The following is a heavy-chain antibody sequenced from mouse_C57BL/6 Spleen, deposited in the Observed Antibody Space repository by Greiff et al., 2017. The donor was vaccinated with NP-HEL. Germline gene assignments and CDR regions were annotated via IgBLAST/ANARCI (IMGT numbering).Heavy chain of an antibody. J-gene: IGHJ3*01. CDR2: INYDGSST. CDR3: ARDLGGGLFAY. D-gene: IGHD4-1*01. Sequence: VQLKESEGGLVQPGSSMKLSCTASGFTFSDYYMAWVRQVPEKGLEWVANINYDGSSTYYLDSLKSRFIISRDNAKNILYLQMSSLKSEDTATYYCARDLGGGLFAYWGQGTLVTVSA. V-gene: IGHV5-16*01. CDR1: GFTFSDYY.